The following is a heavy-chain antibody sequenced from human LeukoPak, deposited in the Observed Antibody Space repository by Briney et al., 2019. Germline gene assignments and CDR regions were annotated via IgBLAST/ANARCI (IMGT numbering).Heavy chain of an antibody. V-gene: IGHV3-21*01. J-gene: IGHJ3*02. CDR1: GFTFSSYS. CDR3: ASLTGYDDAFDI. CDR2: ISSSSSYI. Sequence: GGSLRLSCAASGFTFSSYSMNWVRQAPGKGLEWVSSISSSSSYIYYADSVKGRFTISRDNAKNSLYLQMNSLRAEDTAVYYCASLTGYDDAFDIWGQGTMVTVSS. D-gene: IGHD3-9*01.